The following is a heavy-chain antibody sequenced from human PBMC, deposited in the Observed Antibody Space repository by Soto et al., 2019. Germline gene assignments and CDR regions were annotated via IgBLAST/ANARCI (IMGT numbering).Heavy chain of an antibody. J-gene: IGHJ5*02. D-gene: IGHD6-13*01. CDR1: GYTFTSYY. CDR3: AATAVATGAWFDP. Sequence: ASVKVSCKASGYTFTSYYMHWVRQAPGQGLEWMGIINPSGGSTSYAQKFQGRVTMTRDTSTSTVYMELSSLRSEDTAVYYCAATAVATGAWFDPWGQGTLVTVSS. V-gene: IGHV1-46*01. CDR2: INPSGGST.